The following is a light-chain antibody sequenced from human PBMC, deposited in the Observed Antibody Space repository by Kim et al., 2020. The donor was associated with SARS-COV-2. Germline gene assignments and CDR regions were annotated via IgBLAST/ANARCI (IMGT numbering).Light chain of an antibody. CDR2: FDN. J-gene: IGLJ1*01. Sequence: SYEPTQPPSVSVAPGKTATITCGGNNIGSKSVHWYQQKPGQAPVLFIYFDNVRPSGIPERFSGSNYGTTATLTISRVEAGDEADYYCQVWDSRGAQYVFGSGTKVTVL. CDR1: NIGSKS. CDR3: QVWDSRGAQYV. V-gene: IGLV3-21*04.